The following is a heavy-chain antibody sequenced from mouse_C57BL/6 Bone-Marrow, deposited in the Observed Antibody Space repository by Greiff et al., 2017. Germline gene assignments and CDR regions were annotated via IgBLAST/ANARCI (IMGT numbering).Heavy chain of an antibody. CDR2: IDPETGGT. Sequence: QVQLQPSGAELVRPGASVTLSCKASGYTFTDYEMHWVKQTPVHGLEWIGAIDPETGGTAYNQKFKGKAILTADKSSSTAYMELRSLTSEDSAVYYCTRHYGLHMDYWGQGTSVTVSS. V-gene: IGHV1-15*01. CDR3: TRHYGLHMDY. D-gene: IGHD1-1*01. J-gene: IGHJ4*01. CDR1: GYTFTDYE.